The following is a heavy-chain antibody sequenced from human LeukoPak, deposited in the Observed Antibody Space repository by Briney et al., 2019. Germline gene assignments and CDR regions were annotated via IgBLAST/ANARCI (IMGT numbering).Heavy chain of an antibody. D-gene: IGHD6-19*01. J-gene: IGHJ3*02. CDR1: GFTFSSYA. CDR2: ISYDGSNK. V-gene: IGHV3-30*04. Sequence: PGRSLRLSCAASGFTFSSYAMHWVRQAPGKGLEWVAVISYDGSNKYYADSVKGRFTISRGNSKNTLYLQMNSLRAEDTAVYYCARSSGWYKEWDAFDIWGQGTMVTVSS. CDR3: ARSSGWYKEWDAFDI.